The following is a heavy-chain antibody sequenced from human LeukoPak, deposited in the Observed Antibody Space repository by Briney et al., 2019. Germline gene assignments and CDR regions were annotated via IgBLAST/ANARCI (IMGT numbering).Heavy chain of an antibody. CDR3: AKGSRAIAVTGTWDY. J-gene: IGHJ4*02. CDR2: ISGSDGST. D-gene: IGHD6-19*01. Sequence: GGSLRLSCAASGFTFSNYAMSWVRQAPGKRLEWVSVISGSDGSTYYADSVKGRFTISRDNSKNTLYLQMNSLRAEDTAVYCCAKGSRAIAVTGTWDYWGQGTLVTVSS. V-gene: IGHV3-23*01. CDR1: GFTFSNYA.